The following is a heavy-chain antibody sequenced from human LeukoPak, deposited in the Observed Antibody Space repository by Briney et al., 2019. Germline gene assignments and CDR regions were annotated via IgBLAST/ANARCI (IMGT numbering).Heavy chain of an antibody. J-gene: IGHJ4*02. CDR3: TRHGGYSYANYSFDY. CDR1: GFTFGSYS. CDR2: VDSTSSTL. D-gene: IGHD5-18*01. Sequence: GGSLRLSCVASGFTFGSYSMNWVRQAPGKGLEWVSHVDSTSSTLYYVDSVKGRFTISRDNARNSLYLQMDSLRAEDTAVYYCTRHGGYSYANYSFDYWGQGTLVTVSS. V-gene: IGHV3-48*04.